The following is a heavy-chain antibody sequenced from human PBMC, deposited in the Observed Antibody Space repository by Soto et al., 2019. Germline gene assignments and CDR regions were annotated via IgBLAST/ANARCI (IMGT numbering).Heavy chain of an antibody. Sequence: EVQLVESGGGLVQPGGSLRLSCAASGFTFSNYAMHWVRQAPGKGLEYVSAISSDGGTTYYADSVKGRFSISRDNAKNKLYLQMGSLRAEDMAVYYCARAEVVTTIFTKHYFFDYWGQGTLVTVSS. CDR2: ISSDGGTT. J-gene: IGHJ4*02. CDR3: ARAEVVTTIFTKHYFFDY. CDR1: GFTFSNYA. D-gene: IGHD4-17*01. V-gene: IGHV3-64*07.